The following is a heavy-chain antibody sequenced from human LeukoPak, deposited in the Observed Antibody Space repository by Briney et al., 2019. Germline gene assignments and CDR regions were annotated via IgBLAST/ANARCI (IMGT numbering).Heavy chain of an antibody. V-gene: IGHV3-48*03. CDR2: ISSSGSTI. Sequence: GGSLRLSCAASGFTFSSYAMHWVRQAPGKGLEWVSYISSSGSTIYYADSVKGRFTISRDNAKNSLYLQMNSLRAEDTAVYYCARDLPPPYGDYSRNAFDTWGQGTMVTVSS. CDR3: ARDLPPPYGDYSRNAFDT. CDR1: GFTFSSYA. J-gene: IGHJ3*02. D-gene: IGHD4-17*01.